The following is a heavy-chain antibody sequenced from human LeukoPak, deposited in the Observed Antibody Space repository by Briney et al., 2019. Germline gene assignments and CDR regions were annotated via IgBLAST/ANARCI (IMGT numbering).Heavy chain of an antibody. CDR1: GFTFSSYG. CDR2: ISYDGSNK. V-gene: IGHV3-30*18. CDR3: AKDSEA. J-gene: IGHJ5*02. Sequence: GGSLRLSRAASGFTFSSYGMHWVRQAPGKGLEWVAVISYDGSNKYYADSVKGRFTISRDNSKNTLYLQMNSLRAEDTAVYYCAKDSEAWGQGTLVTVSS.